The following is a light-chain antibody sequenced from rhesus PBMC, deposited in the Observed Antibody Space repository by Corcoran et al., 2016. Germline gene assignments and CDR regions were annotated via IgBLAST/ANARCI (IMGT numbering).Light chain of an antibody. V-gene: IGKV1-28*01. Sequence: DIQMTQSPSSLSASVGDTVTITCRASQGISSYLNWFQQKPGKAPKLLIYAASSLESGVPSRFSGSGSGTEFTLPLSSLQPDDFAAYYCLQHNSYPFTFGPGTKLDIK. CDR2: AAS. CDR3: LQHNSYPFT. CDR1: QGISSY. J-gene: IGKJ3*01.